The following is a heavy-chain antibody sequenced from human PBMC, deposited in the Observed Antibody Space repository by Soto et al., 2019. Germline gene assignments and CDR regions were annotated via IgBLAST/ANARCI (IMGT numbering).Heavy chain of an antibody. CDR3: ARVAVDTAMDNWFDP. D-gene: IGHD5-18*01. CDR2: ISYDGSNK. V-gene: IGHV3-30-3*01. CDR1: GCSLSSYA. Sequence: GVSLRLSCSASGCSLSSYAMHWVRQAPGKGLEWVAVISYDGSNKYYADSVKGRFTISRDNSKNTLYLQMNSLRAEDPAVYYCARVAVDTAMDNWFDPWGQGTLVTVSS. J-gene: IGHJ5*02.